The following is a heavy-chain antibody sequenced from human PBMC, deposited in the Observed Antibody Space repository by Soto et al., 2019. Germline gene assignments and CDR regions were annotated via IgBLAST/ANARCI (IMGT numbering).Heavy chain of an antibody. J-gene: IGHJ6*02. CDR2: ISYDGSNK. D-gene: IGHD2-15*01. V-gene: IGHV3-30-3*01. Sequence: QVHLVESGGGVVQPGRSLRLSCAASGFTFRIYAMHWVRQAPGKGLECVAVISYDGSNKFYRDSVKGRFTISRDNSKNTLYLQINSLRYEDTAVYYCARGDREDIAVVVGARPEEYGVDVWGQGTTVTVSS. CDR3: ARGDREDIAVVVGARPEEYGVDV. CDR1: GFTFRIYA.